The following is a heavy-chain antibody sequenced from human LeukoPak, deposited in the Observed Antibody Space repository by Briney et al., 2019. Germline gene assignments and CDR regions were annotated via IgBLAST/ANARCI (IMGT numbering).Heavy chain of an antibody. CDR2: ISGSSNYI. CDR1: GFTFSNYA. Sequence: PGGSLRLSCAASGFTFSNYAMNWVRQAPGKGLEWVSSISGSSNYIYYADSVKGRFTISRDNAKNSLYLQMNSLRAEDTAVYYCARENALYYDSSGYYYHWGQGTLVTVSS. V-gene: IGHV3-21*01. CDR3: ARENALYYDSSGYYYH. D-gene: IGHD3-22*01. J-gene: IGHJ5*02.